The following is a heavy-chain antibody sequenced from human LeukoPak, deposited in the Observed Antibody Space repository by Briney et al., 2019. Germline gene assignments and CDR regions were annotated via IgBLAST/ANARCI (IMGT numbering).Heavy chain of an antibody. CDR2: IWYDGSNK. Sequence: GGSLRLSCAASGFTFSSYGMHWVRQAPGKGLEWVAVIWYDGSNKYYADSVKGRFTISRDNSMNTLYLQMNSLRAEDTAVYYCAREAIVATIRGAFDIWGQGTMVTVSS. D-gene: IGHD5-12*01. CDR1: GFTFSSYG. CDR3: AREAIVATIRGAFDI. V-gene: IGHV3-33*01. J-gene: IGHJ3*02.